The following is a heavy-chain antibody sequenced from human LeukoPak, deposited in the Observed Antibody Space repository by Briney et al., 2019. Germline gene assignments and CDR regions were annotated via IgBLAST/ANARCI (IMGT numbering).Heavy chain of an antibody. V-gene: IGHV1-69*06. CDR1: GGTFSSYA. Sequence: SVKVSCKDSGGTFSSYAISWVRQAPGQGLEWMGGIIPIFGTANYAQKFQGRVTITADKSTSTAYMELSSLRSEDTAVYYCASTSGYDHRFDPWGQGTLVTVSS. CDR2: IIPIFGTA. J-gene: IGHJ5*02. CDR3: ASTSGYDHRFDP. D-gene: IGHD5-12*01.